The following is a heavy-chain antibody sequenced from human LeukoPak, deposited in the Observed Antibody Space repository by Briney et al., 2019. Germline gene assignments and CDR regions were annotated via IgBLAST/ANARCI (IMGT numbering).Heavy chain of an antibody. J-gene: IGHJ4*02. Sequence: PGRSLRLSCAASGFTFSSYAMIWVRQAPGKGLEWVSGISGSGSNTYYADSVKGRFTISRDNSKNTLYLQMNSLRAEDTAVYYCARDTFGSIDYWGQGILVTVSS. CDR2: ISGSGSNT. CDR3: ARDTFGSIDY. D-gene: IGHD2/OR15-2a*01. V-gene: IGHV3-23*01. CDR1: GFTFSSYA.